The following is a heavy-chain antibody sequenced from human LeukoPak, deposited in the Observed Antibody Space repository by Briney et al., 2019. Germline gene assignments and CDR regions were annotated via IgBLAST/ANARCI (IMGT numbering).Heavy chain of an antibody. Sequence: GESLKISCKASGYSFTTYLIGWVRQMPGKGVEWMANIYPGDSDTKYSPPFQGQVTISADNSINTAYLQWTSLKNSDTAMYYCARPTSSACESGAFDIWGHGTLVIVSS. CDR3: ARPTSSACESGAFDI. V-gene: IGHV5-51*01. J-gene: IGHJ3*02. CDR1: GYSFTTYL. CDR2: IYPGDSDT.